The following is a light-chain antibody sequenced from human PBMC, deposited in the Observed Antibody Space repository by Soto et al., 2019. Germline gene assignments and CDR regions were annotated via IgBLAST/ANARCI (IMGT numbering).Light chain of an antibody. CDR3: SSYTSSNTLL. CDR2: EVT. CDR1: SSDVGGYNH. J-gene: IGLJ2*01. Sequence: QSVLTQPASVSGSPGQSITISCTGTSSDVGGYNHVSWYQQHPGKAPKLMIYEVTNRPSGVSNRFSGSKSGNTASLTISGLQTEGEADYYCSSYTSSNTLLFGGGTKLTVL. V-gene: IGLV2-14*01.